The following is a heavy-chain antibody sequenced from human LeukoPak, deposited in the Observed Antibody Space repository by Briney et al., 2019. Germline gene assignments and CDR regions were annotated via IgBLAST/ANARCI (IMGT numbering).Heavy chain of an antibody. V-gene: IGHV3-48*03. CDR3: ARTSTNYFDY. D-gene: IGHD1-26*01. Sequence: PGGSLTLSCAASGFTFSNYEMNWVRQAPGKGLEWVSYISSSGGTIYYADSVKGRFTISRDNAKHSLYLQINSLRAEDTAVYHCARTSTNYFDYWGQGTLVTVSS. J-gene: IGHJ4*02. CDR2: ISSSGGTI. CDR1: GFTFSNYE.